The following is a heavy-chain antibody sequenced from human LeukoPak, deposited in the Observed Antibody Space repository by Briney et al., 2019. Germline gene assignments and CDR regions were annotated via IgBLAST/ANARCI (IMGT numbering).Heavy chain of an antibody. D-gene: IGHD2-15*01. CDR3: AKDLDYCSGGSCYGLDY. V-gene: IGHV3-23*01. CDR1: GFTFSSYG. J-gene: IGHJ4*02. CDR2: ISGSGGST. Sequence: GGSLRLSCAASGFTFSSYGMSWVRQAPGKGLEWVSAISGSGGSTYYADSVKGRFTISRDNCKNRLYLQMNSLRAEDTAVYYCAKDLDYCSGGSCYGLDYWGQGTLVTVSS.